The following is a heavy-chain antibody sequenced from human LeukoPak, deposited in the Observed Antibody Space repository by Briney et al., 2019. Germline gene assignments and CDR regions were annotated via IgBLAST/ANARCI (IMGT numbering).Heavy chain of an antibody. CDR1: GFTFDDYA. CDR2: ISWNSGSI. V-gene: IGHV3-9*01. D-gene: IGHD2-2*01. CDR3: ARDGRSHCSSTSCHLYGMDV. Sequence: PGGSLRLSCAASGFTFDDYAMHWVRQAPGKGLEWVSGISWNSGSIGYADSVKGRFTISRDNAKNSLYLQMNSLRAEDTALYYCARDGRSHCSSTSCHLYGMDVWGQGTTVTVSS. J-gene: IGHJ6*02.